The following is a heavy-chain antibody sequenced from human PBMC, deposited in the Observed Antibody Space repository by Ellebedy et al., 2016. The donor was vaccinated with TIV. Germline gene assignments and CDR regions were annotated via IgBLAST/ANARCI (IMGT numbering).Heavy chain of an antibody. D-gene: IGHD3-10*01. Sequence: GGSLRLSCAASGFSFSAHAMSWIRQAPGKGLEWVSYISSSSSYTNYADSVKGRFTISRDNAKNSLYLQMNSLRAEDTAVYYCARESPPQLYGSGSYSPYYYYYGMDVWGQGTTVTVSS. CDR3: ARESPPQLYGSGSYSPYYYYYGMDV. CDR1: GFSFSAHA. CDR2: ISSSSSYT. V-gene: IGHV3-11*06. J-gene: IGHJ6*02.